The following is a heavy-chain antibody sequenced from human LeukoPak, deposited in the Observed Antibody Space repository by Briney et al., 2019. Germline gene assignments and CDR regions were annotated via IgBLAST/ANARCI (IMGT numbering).Heavy chain of an antibody. CDR3: AKDIQSLARNYYDSSGYAFDI. Sequence: GGSLRLSCAASGFTFSSYSMNWVRQAPGKGLEWVSSISSSSSYIYYADSVKGRFTISRDNSKNSLYLQMNSLRTEDTALYYCAKDIQSLARNYYDSSGYAFDIWGQGTMVTVSS. CDR2: ISSSSSYI. V-gene: IGHV3-21*04. CDR1: GFTFSSYS. D-gene: IGHD3-22*01. J-gene: IGHJ3*02.